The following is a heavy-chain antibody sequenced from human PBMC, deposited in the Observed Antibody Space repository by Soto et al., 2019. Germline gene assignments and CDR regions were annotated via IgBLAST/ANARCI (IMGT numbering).Heavy chain of an antibody. J-gene: IGHJ4*02. CDR3: ARYKLWDPAQRKDYFDY. CDR2: INHSGST. D-gene: IGHD5-18*01. V-gene: IGHV4-34*01. CDR1: GGSFSGYY. Sequence: SETLSLTCAVYGGSFSGYYWSWIRQPPGKGLEWIGEINHSGSTNYNPSLKSRVTISVDTSKNQFSLKLSSVTAADTAVYYCARYKLWDPAQRKDYFDYWGQGTLVT.